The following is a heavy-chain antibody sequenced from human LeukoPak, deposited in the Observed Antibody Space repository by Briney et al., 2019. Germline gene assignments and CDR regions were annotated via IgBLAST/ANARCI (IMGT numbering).Heavy chain of an antibody. CDR1: RYTFTNYY. D-gene: IGHD6-13*01. Sequence: ASVTVTCTGPRYTFTNYYLHWVRQAPGQGLEWMGIINPSGGITTYAQKFQRRVTMTRDQSTSTVYMELRRLTSEDTAVYYCARDGKSAAGHTFDYWGQGSLVSVSS. J-gene: IGHJ4*02. CDR3: ARDGKSAAGHTFDY. V-gene: IGHV1-46*01. CDR2: INPSGGIT.